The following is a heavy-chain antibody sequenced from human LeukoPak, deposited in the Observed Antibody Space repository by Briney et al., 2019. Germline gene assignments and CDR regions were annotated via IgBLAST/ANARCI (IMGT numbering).Heavy chain of an antibody. J-gene: IGHJ4*02. V-gene: IGHV4-34*01. CDR3: ARGKIQLWLLS. D-gene: IGHD5-18*01. CDR2: INHSGST. Sequence: SETPSLTCAVYGGSFSGYYWSWIRQPPGKGLEWIGEINHSGSTNYNPSLKSRVTISVDTSKNQFSLKLSSVTAADTAVYYCARGKIQLWLLSWGQGTLVTVSS. CDR1: GGSFSGYY.